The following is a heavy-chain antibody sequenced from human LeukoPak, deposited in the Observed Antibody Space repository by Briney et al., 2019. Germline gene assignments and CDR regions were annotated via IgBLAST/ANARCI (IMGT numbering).Heavy chain of an antibody. Sequence: SVKVSCKASGGTFSSYAISRVRQAPGQGLEWMGGIIPIFGTANYAQKFQGRVTITADESTSTAYMELSSLRSEDTAVYYCARGGAAADYSDYWGQGTLVTVSS. V-gene: IGHV1-69*01. D-gene: IGHD6-13*01. CDR1: GGTFSSYA. CDR2: IIPIFGTA. CDR3: ARGGAAADYSDY. J-gene: IGHJ4*02.